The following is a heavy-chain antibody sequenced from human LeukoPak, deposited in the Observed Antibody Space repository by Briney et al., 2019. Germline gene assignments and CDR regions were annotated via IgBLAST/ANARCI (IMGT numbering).Heavy chain of an antibody. Sequence: SVKVSCKASGFTFTSSAMQWVRQARGQRLEWIGWIVVGSGNTNYAQKFQERVTITRDMSTSTVYIELSSLRSEDTAVYYCAAREMAVSYYFDYWGQGTLVTVSS. D-gene: IGHD5-24*01. CDR2: IVVGSGNT. CDR3: AAREMAVSYYFDY. V-gene: IGHV1-58*02. CDR1: GFTFTSSA. J-gene: IGHJ4*02.